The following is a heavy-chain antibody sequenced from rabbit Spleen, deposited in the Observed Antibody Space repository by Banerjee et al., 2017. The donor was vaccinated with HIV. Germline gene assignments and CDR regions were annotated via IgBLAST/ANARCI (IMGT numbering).Heavy chain of an antibody. CDR3: VREVAAKFNL. CDR2: IATRDGNT. CDR1: GIDLSNYFR. D-gene: IGHD4-1*01. Sequence: QEQLEESGGGLVKPGGTLTLTCNASGIDLSNYFRMYWVRQAPGKGLELIAWIATRDGNTWYATWVDGRFTISSHNARNTLFLQLNSLTAADTATYFCVREVAAKFNLWGPGTLVTVS. V-gene: IGHV1S43*01. J-gene: IGHJ4*01.